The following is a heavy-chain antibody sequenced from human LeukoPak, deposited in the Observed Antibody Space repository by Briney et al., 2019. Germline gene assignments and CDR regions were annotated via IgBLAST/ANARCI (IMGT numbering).Heavy chain of an antibody. D-gene: IGHD1-26*01. CDR3: ARDKSGSYTRGWFDP. CDR2: IYSGGST. J-gene: IGHJ5*02. V-gene: IGHV3-66*01. Sequence: GGSLRLSCAASGFTVSSNYMSWVRQAPGKGLEWVSVIYSGGSTYYADSVKGRFTISRDNSKNTLYLQMNSLRAEDTAVYYCARDKSGSYTRGWFDPWGQGTLVTVSS. CDR1: GFTVSSNY.